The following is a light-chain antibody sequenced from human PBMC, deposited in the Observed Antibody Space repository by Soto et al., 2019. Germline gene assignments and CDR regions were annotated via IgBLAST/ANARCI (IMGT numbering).Light chain of an antibody. CDR3: QQYYSTPRT. CDR2: WAS. J-gene: IGKJ1*01. Sequence: DIVMTQSPDSLAVSLGERATINCRSSQTVLYSSNNKNCLAWYQQKPGQPPKLLIYWASTRESGVPDRFSGSGSGTDFTLTISGLQAEDVAVYYCQQYYSTPRTFGQGTEVEIK. V-gene: IGKV4-1*01. CDR1: QTVLYSSNNKNC.